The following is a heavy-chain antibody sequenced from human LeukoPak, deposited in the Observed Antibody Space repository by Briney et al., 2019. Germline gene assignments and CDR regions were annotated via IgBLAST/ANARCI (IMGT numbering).Heavy chain of an antibody. V-gene: IGHV3-21*01. CDR3: VRLRRNSDTSGYYYYYDY. Sequence: GGSLRLSCAASGFTFSSYAMSWVRQAPGKGLEWVSSISVRSNYIYYADSVRGRFSISRDDARDSLYLQMNSLRAEDTAVYYCVRLRRNSDTSGYYYYYDYWGQGTLVTVSS. CDR2: ISVRSNYI. CDR1: GFTFSSYA. D-gene: IGHD3-22*01. J-gene: IGHJ4*02.